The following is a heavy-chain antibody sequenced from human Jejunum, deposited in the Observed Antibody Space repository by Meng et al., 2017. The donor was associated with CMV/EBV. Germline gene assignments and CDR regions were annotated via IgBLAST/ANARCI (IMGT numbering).Heavy chain of an antibody. CDR2: IYTSGST. V-gene: IGHV4-4*07. J-gene: IGHJ5*02. CDR3: ARESGSYYWFDP. CDR1: AGSISGYY. Sequence: VQLKESGPGRVKFSETLSLTCFVSAGSISGYYWSWIRQPAGKGLEWIGRIYTSGSTHYNPSLKSRLTMSVDLSNNQISLKLRSVTAADTAVYYCARESGSYYWFDPWGQGTLVTVSS. D-gene: IGHD1-26*01.